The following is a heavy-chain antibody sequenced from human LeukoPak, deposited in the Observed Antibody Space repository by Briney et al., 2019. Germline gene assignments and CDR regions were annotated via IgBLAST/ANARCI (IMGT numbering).Heavy chain of an antibody. CDR1: GGSISSSSYY. CDR3: ARRGRWLANWFDP. J-gene: IGHJ5*02. V-gene: IGHV4-39*07. Sequence: SETLSLTCTVSGGSISSSSYYWSWIRQPPGKGLEWIGEINHSGSTNYNPSLKSRVTISVDTSKNQFSLKLSSVTAADTAVYYCARRGRWLANWFDPWGQGTLVTVSS. CDR2: INHSGST. D-gene: IGHD5-24*01.